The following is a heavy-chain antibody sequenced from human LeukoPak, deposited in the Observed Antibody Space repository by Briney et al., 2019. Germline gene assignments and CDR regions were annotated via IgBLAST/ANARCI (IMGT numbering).Heavy chain of an antibody. Sequence: ASVKVSCKASGYTFTSFYMNWVRQAPGQGLEWMGKINPSGGSTTYAQKFQGRVTMTRDTSTSTVYMELSSLRFEDTAVYYCAREGGLLWFGELTPFDYWGQGTLVTVSS. D-gene: IGHD3-10*01. CDR1: GYTFTSFY. CDR2: INPSGGST. V-gene: IGHV1-46*01. CDR3: AREGGLLWFGELTPFDY. J-gene: IGHJ4*02.